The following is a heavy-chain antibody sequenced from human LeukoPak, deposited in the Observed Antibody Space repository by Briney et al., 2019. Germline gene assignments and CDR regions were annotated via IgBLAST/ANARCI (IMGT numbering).Heavy chain of an antibody. Sequence: PGGSLRLSCAASGFTVSSNYMSWVRQAPGKGLEWVSVIYSGGSTYYADSVKGRFTISRDNSKNTLYLQMNSLRAEDTAVYYCAKDPGYCSSTSCYSSHDYWGQGTLVTVSS. CDR2: IYSGGST. V-gene: IGHV3-53*01. J-gene: IGHJ4*02. CDR3: AKDPGYCSSTSCYSSHDY. D-gene: IGHD2-2*02. CDR1: GFTVSSNY.